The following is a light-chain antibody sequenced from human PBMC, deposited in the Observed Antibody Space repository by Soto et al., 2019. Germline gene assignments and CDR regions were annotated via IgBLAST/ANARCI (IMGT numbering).Light chain of an antibody. Sequence: EVVMTQSPATLSVPPGESATLSCRASQSVSSTLAWYQHKPGQAPRLLIYGASTRATGIPARFSGSGSGPEFTLTISSLQSEDFAVYYCQPYNNWPCTFGGGTKVDI. V-gene: IGKV3-15*01. CDR1: QSVSST. J-gene: IGKJ4*01. CDR3: QPYNNWPCT. CDR2: GAS.